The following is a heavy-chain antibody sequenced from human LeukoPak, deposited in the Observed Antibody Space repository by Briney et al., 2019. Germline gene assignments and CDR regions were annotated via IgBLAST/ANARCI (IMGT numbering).Heavy chain of an antibody. J-gene: IGHJ4*02. Sequence: ASVKVSCKASGYTSTSYGISWVRQAPGQGLEWMGWISAYNGNTNYAQKLQGRVTMTTDTSMSTAYMELRSLRSDDTAVYYCARADIVVVPAAPHFDYWGQGTLVTVSS. V-gene: IGHV1-18*01. CDR2: ISAYNGNT. CDR1: GYTSTSYG. D-gene: IGHD2-2*01. CDR3: ARADIVVVPAAPHFDY.